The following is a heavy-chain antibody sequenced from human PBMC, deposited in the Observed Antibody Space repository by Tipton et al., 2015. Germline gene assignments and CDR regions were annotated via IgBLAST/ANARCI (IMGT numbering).Heavy chain of an antibody. J-gene: IGHJ1*01. CDR2: IYYSEST. CDR1: GGSFSDYY. CDR3: ARASIIQGYYHDSSRYYLFNS. D-gene: IGHD3-22*01. Sequence: TLSLTCTVSGGSFSDYYWSWIRQSPGEGLEWIGYIYYSESTNYNPSLRSRVAMSMDTSKNQFSLKLSSVIAADTAVYYCARASIIQGYYHDSSRYYLFNSWGQGTLVTVSS. V-gene: IGHV4-59*01.